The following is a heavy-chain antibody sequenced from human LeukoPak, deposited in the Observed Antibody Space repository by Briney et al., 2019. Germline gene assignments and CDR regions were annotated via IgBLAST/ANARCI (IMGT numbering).Heavy chain of an antibody. Sequence: SQTLSLTCTVSGGSISSGGYYWSWIRQHPGKGLEWIGYIYYSGSTYYNPSLKSRVTITVDTSKNQFSLKLSSVIAVDTAVYYCARSHDLYSASHYYYMDVWGKGTTVTVSS. D-gene: IGHD3-16*01. CDR2: IYYSGST. CDR1: GGSISSGGYY. CDR3: ARSHDLYSASHYYYMDV. V-gene: IGHV4-31*03. J-gene: IGHJ6*03.